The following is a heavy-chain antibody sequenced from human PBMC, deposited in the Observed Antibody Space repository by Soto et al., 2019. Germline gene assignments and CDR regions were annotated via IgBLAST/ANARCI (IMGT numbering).Heavy chain of an antibody. V-gene: IGHV3-30*04. J-gene: IGHJ4*02. CDR2: ISYDGRNK. Sequence: QVQLVESGGGVVQPGRSLRLSCAASGFTFSSYAIHWVRQAPGKGLEWVAVISYDGRNKFNADSVKGRFTISRDNSKNTLYLQMNSLRGDDTAVYYCARGRRGSIGWFGSIDYWGQGTLVTVSS. D-gene: IGHD6-19*01. CDR3: ARGRRGSIGWFGSIDY. CDR1: GFTFSSYA.